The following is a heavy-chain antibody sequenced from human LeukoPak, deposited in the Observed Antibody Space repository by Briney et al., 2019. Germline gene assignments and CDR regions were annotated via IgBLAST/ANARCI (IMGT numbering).Heavy chain of an antibody. D-gene: IGHD1-26*01. CDR2: IKQDGSEK. Sequence: PGGPLRLSCAASGFTFSSYGMTWVRQAPGKGLEYVANIKQDGSEKYYVDSVKGRFTISRDNAKNSLYLQMNSLRAEDTAVYYCAKVGIVGASNDNYWGQGTLVTVSS. CDR3: AKVGIVGASNDNY. CDR1: GFTFSSYG. J-gene: IGHJ4*02. V-gene: IGHV3-7*01.